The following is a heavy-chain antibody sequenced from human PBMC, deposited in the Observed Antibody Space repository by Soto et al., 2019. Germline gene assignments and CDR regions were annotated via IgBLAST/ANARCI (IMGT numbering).Heavy chain of an antibody. V-gene: IGHV1-18*04. Sequence: QVQLVQSGAEVKKPGASVKVSCKASGYTFTSYGISWVRQAPGQGLEWLGWISAYNGNTNYAQKLQGRGTMTTDTSTSTAYMERRRLRSGDTAVYYCARVRGIAVAGARLWFDPWGQGTLVTVSA. CDR1: GYTFTSYG. D-gene: IGHD6-19*01. CDR3: ARVRGIAVAGARLWFDP. J-gene: IGHJ5*02. CDR2: ISAYNGNT.